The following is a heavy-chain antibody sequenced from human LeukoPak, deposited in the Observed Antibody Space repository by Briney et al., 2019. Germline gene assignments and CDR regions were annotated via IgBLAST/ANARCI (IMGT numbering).Heavy chain of an antibody. CDR3: ARYSSSPYYFDY. D-gene: IGHD6-13*01. J-gene: IGHJ4*02. V-gene: IGHV4-61*02. CDR1: GGSISSGSYY. Sequence: SETLSLTCTVSGGSISSGSYYWSWIRQPAGKGLEWIGRIYTSGSTYYNPSLKSRVTISVDTSKNQFPLKLSSVTAADTAVYYCARYSSSPYYFDYWGQGTLVTVPS. CDR2: IYTSGST.